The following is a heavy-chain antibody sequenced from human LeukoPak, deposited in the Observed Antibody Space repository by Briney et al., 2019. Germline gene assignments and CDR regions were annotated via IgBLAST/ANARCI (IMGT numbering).Heavy chain of an antibody. CDR1: GFTFSSYG. J-gene: IGHJ4*02. CDR2: IRYDGSNK. CDR3: AEWYSSSFDY. Sequence: TGGSLRLSCAASGFTFSSYGMHWVRQAPGKGLEWVAFIRYDGSNKYYADSVKGRFTISRDNSKNTLYLQMNSLRAEDTAVYYCAEWYSSSFDYWGQGTLVTVSS. D-gene: IGHD6-13*01. V-gene: IGHV3-30*02.